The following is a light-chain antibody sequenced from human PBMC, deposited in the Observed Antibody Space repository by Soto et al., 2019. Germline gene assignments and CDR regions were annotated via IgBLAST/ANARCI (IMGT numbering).Light chain of an antibody. V-gene: IGKV3-20*01. CDR1: QSIDNNY. Sequence: EIVLTHSPGTLSLSPGESATLSCRARQSIDNNYLAWYQQKPGQAPRLVIYGASTRATDIPDRFSASGSGTDFTLTIRRLEPEDFAVYYCQQYNNWPPWTVGQGNKVDIK. CDR3: QQYNNWPPWT. J-gene: IGKJ1*01. CDR2: GAS.